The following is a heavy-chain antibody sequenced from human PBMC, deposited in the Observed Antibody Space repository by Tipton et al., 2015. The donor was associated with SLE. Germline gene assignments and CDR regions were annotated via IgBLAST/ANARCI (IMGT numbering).Heavy chain of an antibody. D-gene: IGHD4-11*01. CDR2: IYHSGST. Sequence: TLSLTCAVSGGSISSGGYSWSWIRQPPGRGLEWIGYIYHSGSTYYNPTLKSRVTISVDRSKNQFSLKLSSVTAADTAVYYCASSNNDAFDIWGQGTMVTVSS. CDR3: ASSNNDAFDI. CDR1: GGSISSGGYS. V-gene: IGHV4-30-2*01. J-gene: IGHJ3*02.